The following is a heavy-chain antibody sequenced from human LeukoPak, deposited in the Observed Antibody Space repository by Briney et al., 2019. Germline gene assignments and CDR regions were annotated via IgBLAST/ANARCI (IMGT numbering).Heavy chain of an antibody. CDR1: GGSFSGYY. CDR3: ARVSRNYYDSSGYPTDFDY. Sequence: SETLSLTCAVYGGSFSGYYWGWIRQPPGKGLEWIGEINHSGSTNYNPCLKSRVTISVDTSKNQFSLKLSSVTAADTAVYYCARVSRNYYDSSGYPTDFDYWGQGTLVTVSS. J-gene: IGHJ4*02. CDR2: INHSGST. V-gene: IGHV4-34*01. D-gene: IGHD3-22*01.